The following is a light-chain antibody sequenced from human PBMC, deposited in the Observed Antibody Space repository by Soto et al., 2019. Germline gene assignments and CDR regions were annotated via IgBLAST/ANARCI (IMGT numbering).Light chain of an antibody. CDR1: QSVSSY. V-gene: IGKV3-11*01. J-gene: IGKJ4*02. CDR3: QQRSNWPPVT. Sequence: EIVLTQSPATLSLSPGERATLSCRASQSVSSYLAWYQQKPGQAPRLLIYDASNRATGIPARLSGSGSGTDVALTISSREPEDFAIYYCQQRSNWPPVTFGGGTKVEIK. CDR2: DAS.